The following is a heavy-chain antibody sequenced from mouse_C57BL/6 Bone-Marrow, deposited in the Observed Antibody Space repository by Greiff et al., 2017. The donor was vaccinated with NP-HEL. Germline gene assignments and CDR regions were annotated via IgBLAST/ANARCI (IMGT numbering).Heavy chain of an antibody. Sequence: EVKLVESGAELVRPGASVKLSCTASGFNIKDDYMHWVKQRPEQGLEWIGWIDPENGDTEYASKFQGKATITADTSSNTAYLQLSSLTSEDTAVYYCTTLKAAWFAYWGQGTLVTVSA. CDR1: GFNIKDDY. D-gene: IGHD1-3*01. J-gene: IGHJ3*01. CDR2: IDPENGDT. V-gene: IGHV14-4*01. CDR3: TTLKAAWFAY.